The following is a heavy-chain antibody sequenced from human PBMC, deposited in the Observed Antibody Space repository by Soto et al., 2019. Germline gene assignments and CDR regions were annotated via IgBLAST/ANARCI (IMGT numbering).Heavy chain of an antibody. Sequence: QLQLQESGPGLVKPSETLSLTCTVSGGSISSSSYYWGWIRQPPGKGLEWIGRTYYSGSTYYNPSLKSRVTISEDTSKNQFSLKLSSVTAADTAVYYCARFNGDWDAFDIWGQGTMVTVSS. V-gene: IGHV4-39*01. CDR3: ARFNGDWDAFDI. CDR1: GGSISSSSYY. D-gene: IGHD2-21*02. CDR2: TYYSGST. J-gene: IGHJ3*02.